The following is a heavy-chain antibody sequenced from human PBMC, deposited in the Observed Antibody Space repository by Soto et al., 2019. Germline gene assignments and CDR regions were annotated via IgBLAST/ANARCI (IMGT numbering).Heavy chain of an antibody. V-gene: IGHV4-30-4*01. CDR3: ARARATIAAAAIFDC. J-gene: IGHJ4*02. CDR1: GGSISSGDYY. D-gene: IGHD6-13*01. Sequence: PSETLSLTCTVSGGSISSGDYYWSWIRQPPGKGLEWIGYIYYSGSTNYNPSLKSRLTISVDKSKNQFSLKLTSVTAADTAVYYCARARATIAAAAIFDCWGQGTLVTVAS. CDR2: IYYSGST.